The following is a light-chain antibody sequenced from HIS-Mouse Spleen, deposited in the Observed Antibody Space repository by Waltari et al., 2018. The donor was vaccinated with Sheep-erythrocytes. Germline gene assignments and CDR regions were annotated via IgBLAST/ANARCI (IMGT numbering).Light chain of an antibody. Sequence: QSALTQPRSVSGSPGQSVTISCTVTTTYFGCYNYVSWYQQHPGKAPKLMIYDVSKRPSGVPDRFSGSKSGNTASLTISGLQAEDEADYYCCSYAGSYNHVFATGTKVTVL. CDR1: TTYFGCYNY. CDR3: CSYAGSYNHV. V-gene: IGLV2-11*01. CDR2: DVS. J-gene: IGLJ1*01.